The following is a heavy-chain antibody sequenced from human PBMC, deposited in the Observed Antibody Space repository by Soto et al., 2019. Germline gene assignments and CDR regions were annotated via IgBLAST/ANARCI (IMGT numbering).Heavy chain of an antibody. CDR2: IYYSGNT. D-gene: IGHD2-2*01. CDR3: ARVPDR. CDR1: GGSINTYY. J-gene: IGHJ5*02. V-gene: IGHV4-59*01. Sequence: PSETLSLTCTVSGGSINTYYWSWIRQPPGKGLEWIGYIYYSGNTYYNPSLKSRVAISVDTSKNQFSLKLSSVIAADTAVYYCARVPDRWGQGTLVTVSS.